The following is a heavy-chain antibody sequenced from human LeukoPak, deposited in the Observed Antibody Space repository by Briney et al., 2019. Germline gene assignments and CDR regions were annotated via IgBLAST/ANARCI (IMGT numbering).Heavy chain of an antibody. CDR2: ISGSGDNT. CDR3: AKDTRSYGDYHYFDY. D-gene: IGHD4-17*01. CDR1: GFTFSTYA. J-gene: IGHJ4*02. V-gene: IGHV3-23*01. Sequence: PGGSLRLSCTPSGFTFSTYAMTWVRQAPGKGLEWVSTISGSGDNTYYADSVKGRFTISRDNSKNTLYLQMNSLRAEDMAVYFCAKDTRSYGDYHYFDYWGQGTLVTVSS.